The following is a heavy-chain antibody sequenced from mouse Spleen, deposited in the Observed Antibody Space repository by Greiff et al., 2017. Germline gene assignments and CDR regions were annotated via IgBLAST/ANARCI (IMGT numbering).Heavy chain of an antibody. D-gene: IGHD2-3*01. CDR1: GYSITSGYY. Sequence: ESGPGLVKPSQSLSLTCSVTGYSITSGYYWKWIRQCPGNKLEWMGYISYDGSNNYNPSLKNRISITRDTSKNQFFLKLNSVTTEDTATYYCAREKDGYYDGYAMDYWGQGTSVTVSS. CDR2: ISYDGSN. CDR3: AREKDGYYDGYAMDY. V-gene: IGHV3-6*01. J-gene: IGHJ4*01.